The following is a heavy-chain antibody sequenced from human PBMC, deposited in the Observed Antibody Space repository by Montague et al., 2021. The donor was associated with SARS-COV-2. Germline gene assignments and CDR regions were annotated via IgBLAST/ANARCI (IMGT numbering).Heavy chain of an antibody. D-gene: IGHD6-13*01. CDR3: ARVGRGSSWYEVAFDI. V-gene: IGHV4-59*01. Sequence: SGTLSLTCTVSGGSISRYSWTWIRQPPGKGLERIGYIYNSGSTNYNSSLTSRVTISVDTSKNQFSLKLSSVAAADTAVYYCARVGRGSSWYEVAFDIWGQGTMVTVSS. CDR1: GGSISRYS. CDR2: IYNSGST. J-gene: IGHJ3*02.